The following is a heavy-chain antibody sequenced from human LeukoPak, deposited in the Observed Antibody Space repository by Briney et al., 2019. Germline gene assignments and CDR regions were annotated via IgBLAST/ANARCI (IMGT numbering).Heavy chain of an antibody. CDR2: IKQDGSEK. CDR3: ARDTGDFWSGYAFDP. J-gene: IGHJ5*02. Sequence: GGSLRLSCAASGFTFSSYWMSWVRQAPGKGLEWVANIKQDGSEKYYVDSVKGRFTISGDNAKNSLYLQMNSLRAEDTAVYYCARDTGDFWSGYAFDPWGQGTLVTVSS. V-gene: IGHV3-7*01. D-gene: IGHD3-3*01. CDR1: GFTFSSYW.